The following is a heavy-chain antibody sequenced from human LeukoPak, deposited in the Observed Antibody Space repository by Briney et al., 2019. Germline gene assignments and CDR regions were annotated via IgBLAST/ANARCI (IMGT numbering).Heavy chain of an antibody. Sequence: SETLSLTCTVPGGSISSSSYYWGWIRQPPGKGLEWIGSIYYSGSTYYNPSLKSRVTISVDTSKNQFSLKLSSVTAADTAVYYCARQPTLRGGYPLNWFDPWGQGTLVTVSS. J-gene: IGHJ5*02. D-gene: IGHD3-10*01. CDR3: ARQPTLRGGYPLNWFDP. CDR1: GGSISSSSYY. CDR2: IYYSGST. V-gene: IGHV4-39*01.